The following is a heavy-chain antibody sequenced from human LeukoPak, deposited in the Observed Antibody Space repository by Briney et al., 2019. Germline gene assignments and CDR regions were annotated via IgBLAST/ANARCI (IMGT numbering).Heavy chain of an antibody. V-gene: IGHV3-48*04. Sequence: HAGGSLRLSCAATGFPFSSYSMNWVRQAPGKGLEWVSYISSSGSTIYYADSVKGRFTISRDNAKNSLYLQMNSLRAEDTAVYYCARGVALYYYDSSGSFQHWGQGTLVTVSS. CDR3: ARGVALYYYDSSGSFQH. D-gene: IGHD3-22*01. CDR2: ISSSGSTI. CDR1: GFPFSSYS. J-gene: IGHJ1*01.